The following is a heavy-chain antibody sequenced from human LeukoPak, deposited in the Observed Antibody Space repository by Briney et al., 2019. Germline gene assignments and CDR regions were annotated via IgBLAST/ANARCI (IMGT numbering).Heavy chain of an antibody. Sequence: GGSLRLSCAASGFTFNNAWMGWVRQAPGKGLEWISAISGSGDRTYYTDSVKGRFTISRDNSRNTLYLQMNSLRAEDTAVYFCANSRGYGSGNLWGQGTLVTVSS. CDR1: GFTFNNAW. V-gene: IGHV3-23*01. J-gene: IGHJ4*02. CDR2: ISGSGDRT. CDR3: ANSRGYGSGNL. D-gene: IGHD3-10*01.